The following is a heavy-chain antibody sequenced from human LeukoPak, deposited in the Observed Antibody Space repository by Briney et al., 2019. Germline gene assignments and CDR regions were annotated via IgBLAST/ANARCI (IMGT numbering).Heavy chain of an antibody. CDR3: TRESGAFSPFGF. V-gene: IGHV4-4*02. J-gene: IGHJ4*02. Sequence: SGTLSLTCGVSGGSITSTNWWSWVRQPPGKGLEWIGEVHLNGATNYNPSLESRVSMSIDKSKNHLSLELSSVTAADTAMYYCTRESGAFSPFGFWGQGTLVTVSS. CDR1: GGSITSTNW. D-gene: IGHD1-26*01. CDR2: VHLNGAT.